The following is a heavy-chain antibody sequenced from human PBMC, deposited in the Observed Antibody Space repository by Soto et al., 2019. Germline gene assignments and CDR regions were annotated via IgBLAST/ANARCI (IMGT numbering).Heavy chain of an antibody. CDR1: GFTFSSYG. CDR2: ISYDGSNK. CDR3: GSYRGDY. V-gene: IGHV3-30*03. J-gene: IGHJ4*02. Sequence: QVQLVESGGGVVQPGRSLRLSCAASGFTFSSYGMHWVRQAPGKGLEWVAVISYDGSNKYYADSVKGRFTISRDNSKNTLYLQMNSLRAEDTAVYYCGSYRGDYWGQGTLVTVSS.